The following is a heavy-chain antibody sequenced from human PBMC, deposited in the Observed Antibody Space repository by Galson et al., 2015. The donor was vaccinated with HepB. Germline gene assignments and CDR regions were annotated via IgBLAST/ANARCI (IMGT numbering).Heavy chain of an antibody. CDR1: EFTFNRYW. CDR2: INSDGSST. CDR3: ARESGYDDRAFDF. D-gene: IGHD5-12*01. J-gene: IGHJ3*01. Sequence: SLRLSCATSEFTFNRYWMHWVRQAPGKGLVWVSRINSDGSSTNYADSVKGRFTISRDNAKNTLYLQMNSLRAEDMAVYYCARESGYDDRAFDFWGQGTMVTVSS. V-gene: IGHV3-74*01.